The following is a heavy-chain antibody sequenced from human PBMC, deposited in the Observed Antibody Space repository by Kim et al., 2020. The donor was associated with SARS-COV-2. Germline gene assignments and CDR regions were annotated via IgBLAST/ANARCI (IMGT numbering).Heavy chain of an antibody. J-gene: IGHJ4*02. CDR2: INHSGST. CDR1: GGSFSGYY. CDR3: ARGRSYYDILTGRHRNSHPHSI. D-gene: IGHD3-9*01. V-gene: IGHV4-34*01. Sequence: SETLSLTCAVYGGSFSGYYWSWIRQPPGKGLEWIGEINHSGSTNYNPSLKSRVTISVDTSKNQFSLKLSSVTAADTAVYYCARGRSYYDILTGRHRNSHPHSIWGQGTLVTVSS.